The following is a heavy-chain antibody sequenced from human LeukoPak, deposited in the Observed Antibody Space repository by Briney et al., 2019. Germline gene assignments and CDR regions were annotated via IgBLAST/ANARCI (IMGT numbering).Heavy chain of an antibody. J-gene: IGHJ4*02. CDR2: IYYSGST. V-gene: IGHV4-59*08. CDR3: ARHPFATPFDY. Sequence: PSETLSLTYTVSGGSISSYYWSWIRQPPGKGLEWIGYIYYSGSTNYNPSLKSRVTISVDTSKNQFSLKLSSVTAADTAVYYCARHPFATPFDYWGLGILVTVSS. CDR1: GGSISSYY. D-gene: IGHD2-15*01.